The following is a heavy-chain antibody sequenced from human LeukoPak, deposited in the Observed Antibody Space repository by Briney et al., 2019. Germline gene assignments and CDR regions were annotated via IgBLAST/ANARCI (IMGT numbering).Heavy chain of an antibody. J-gene: IGHJ4*02. CDR3: ARDGGSGYFPTTVVMYYFDY. Sequence: GGSLRLSCAASGFTFSSYAMRWVRQAPGKGLEWVAVISYDGSNKYYADSVKGRFTISRDNSKNTLYLQMNSLRAEDTAVYYCARDGGSGYFPTTVVMYYFDYWGQGTLVTVSS. CDR1: GFTFSSYA. CDR2: ISYDGSNK. V-gene: IGHV3-30-3*01. D-gene: IGHD4-23*01.